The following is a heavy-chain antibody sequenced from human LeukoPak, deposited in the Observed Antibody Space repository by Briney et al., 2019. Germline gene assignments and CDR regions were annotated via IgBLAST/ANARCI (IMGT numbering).Heavy chain of an antibody. V-gene: IGHV3-48*04. J-gene: IGHJ4*02. CDR2: ISSSSSTI. CDR1: GFTFSSYS. Sequence: GGPLRLSCAASGFTFSSYSMNWVRQAPGKGLEWVSYISSSSSTIYYADSVKGRFTISRDNAKNSLYLQMNSLRAEDTAVYYCARRQPGIAAAADHWGQGTLVTVSS. CDR3: ARRQPGIAAAADH. D-gene: IGHD6-13*01.